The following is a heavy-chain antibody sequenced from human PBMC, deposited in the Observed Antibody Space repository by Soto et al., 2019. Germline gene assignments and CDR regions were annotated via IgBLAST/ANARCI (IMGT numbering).Heavy chain of an antibody. V-gene: IGHV3-13*01. CDR3: ARGVYDILTGHHGFDP. J-gene: IGHJ5*02. CDR2: IGTAGDT. CDR1: GFTFSSYD. Sequence: SLRLSCAASGFTFSSYDMHWVRQATGKGLEWVSAIGTAGDTYYPGSVKGRFTISRENAKNSLYLQMNSLRAGDTAVYYCARGVYDILTGHHGFDPWGQGTLVTVSS. D-gene: IGHD3-9*01.